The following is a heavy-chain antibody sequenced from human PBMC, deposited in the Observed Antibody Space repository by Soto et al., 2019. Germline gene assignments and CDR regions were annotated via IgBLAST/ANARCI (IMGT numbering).Heavy chain of an antibody. CDR1: GGSIGSGDYY. D-gene: IGHD1-26*01. Sequence: QVQLKESGPGLVKPSQTLSLTCSVSGGSIGSGDYYWSWVRQSPGKGLEWIGYIYYTGNTYYNPSLGSRVPFSVYTSQNQLSLRLSDVTVADTAVYYCARDSRRRADSGTRPLYYFDYGGQGTLVTVSS. J-gene: IGHJ4*02. CDR2: IYYTGNT. V-gene: IGHV4-30-4*01. CDR3: ARDSRRRADSGTRPLYYFDY.